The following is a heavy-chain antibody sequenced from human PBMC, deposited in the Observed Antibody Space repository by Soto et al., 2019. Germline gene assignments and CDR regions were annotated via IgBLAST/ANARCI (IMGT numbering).Heavy chain of an antibody. Sequence: SQTLCLTCAVSAYSLSTRRWWGWIRQPPGKGLEWIGYIYYSGTTYYNPSLKSRVTISVDTSKTQFSLKLTSVTAVDTAVYYCARREIQGPIDYWGQGTLVTVS. CDR3: ARREIQGPIDY. V-gene: IGHV4-28*01. D-gene: IGHD1-26*01. J-gene: IGHJ4*02. CDR2: IYYSGTT. CDR1: AYSLSTRRW.